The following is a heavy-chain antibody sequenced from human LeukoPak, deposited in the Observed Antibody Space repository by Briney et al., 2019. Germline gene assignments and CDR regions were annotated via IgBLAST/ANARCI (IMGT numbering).Heavy chain of an antibody. V-gene: IGHV4-30-2*01. CDR1: GGSISSGGYY. J-gene: IGHJ3*02. CDR3: ARPYYDFWSDIRDDAFDI. CDR2: IYHSGST. Sequence: SETLSLTCTVSGGSISSGGYYWSWIRQPPGKGLEWIGYIYHSGSTYYNPSLKSRVTISVDRSKNQFSLKLSSVTAADTAVYYCARPYYDFWSDIRDDAFDIWGQGTMVTVSS. D-gene: IGHD3-3*01.